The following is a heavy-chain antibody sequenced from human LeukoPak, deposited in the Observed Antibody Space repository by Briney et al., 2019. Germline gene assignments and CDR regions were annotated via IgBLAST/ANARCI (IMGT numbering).Heavy chain of an antibody. CDR3: VESPGTAAEGIA. CDR1: GFTFGDYA. Sequence: GRSLRLSCAASGFTFGDYAMHWVRHAPGKGLEWVSGISWKSGNIGYSDSVKGRFTISRDNAKNTAYLQMNRLRAEDTALYYCVESPGTAAEGIAWGQGTLVTVSS. J-gene: IGHJ5*02. D-gene: IGHD6-13*01. V-gene: IGHV3-9*01. CDR2: ISWKSGNI.